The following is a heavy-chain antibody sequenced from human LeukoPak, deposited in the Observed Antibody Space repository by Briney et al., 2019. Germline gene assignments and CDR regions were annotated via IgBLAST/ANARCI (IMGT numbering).Heavy chain of an antibody. V-gene: IGHV3-64D*06. J-gene: IGHJ4*02. Sequence: GGSLRLSCSASGLTFSSYAMHWVRQAPGKGLEYVSAISSNGGSTYYADSVKGRFTISRDNSKSTLYLQTSSLRAEDTAVYYCVKTFYDYVWGSYPTWGQGTLVAVSS. D-gene: IGHD3-16*02. CDR1: GLTFSSYA. CDR2: ISSNGGST. CDR3: VKTFYDYVWGSYPT.